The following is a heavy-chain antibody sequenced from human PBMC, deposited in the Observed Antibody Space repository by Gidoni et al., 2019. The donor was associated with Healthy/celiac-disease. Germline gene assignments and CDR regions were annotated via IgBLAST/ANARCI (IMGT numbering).Heavy chain of an antibody. CDR3: ARDLHPPSDLAAAGASFDY. Sequence: QVQLVQSGAEVKKPGASVKVSCKASGYTFTGYYMHWVRQAPGQGLEWMGWINPNSGGTNYAQKFQGWVTMTRDTSISTAYMELSRLRSDDTAVYYCARDLHPPSDLAAAGASFDYWGQGTLVTVSS. CDR1: GYTFTGYY. V-gene: IGHV1-2*04. CDR2: INPNSGGT. D-gene: IGHD6-13*01. J-gene: IGHJ4*02.